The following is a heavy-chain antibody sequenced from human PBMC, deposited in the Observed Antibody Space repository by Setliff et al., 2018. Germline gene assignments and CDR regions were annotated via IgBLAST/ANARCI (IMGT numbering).Heavy chain of an antibody. V-gene: IGHV1-18*01. J-gene: IGHJ4*02. CDR2: ISPYSGNT. CDR1: GFGFTTFG. CDR3: ARGSRGFDY. Sequence: GASVKVSCKTSGFGFTTFGFSWVRQAPGQGLEWLGSISPYSGNTNYPQWLQDRVTMTIDTSASTAYMELSSLTSEDTAVYFCARGSRGFDYWGQGALVTVSS.